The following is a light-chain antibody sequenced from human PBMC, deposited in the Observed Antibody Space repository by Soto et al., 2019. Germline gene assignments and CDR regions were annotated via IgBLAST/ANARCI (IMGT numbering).Light chain of an antibody. CDR1: SSNIGNNY. V-gene: IGLV1-51*01. CDR3: GAWDSSLSGVV. Sequence: QSVLTQPPSESADPGQKVTISCSGSSSNIGNNYVSWYQQVPGTAPKLLIHDNDKRPSGIPDRFSGSKSGTSATLGITGLQTGDEADYYCGAWDSSLSGVVFGGGTKLTVL. J-gene: IGLJ2*01. CDR2: DND.